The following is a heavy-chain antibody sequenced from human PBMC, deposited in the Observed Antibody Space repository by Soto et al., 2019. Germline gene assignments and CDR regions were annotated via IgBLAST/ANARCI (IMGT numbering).Heavy chain of an antibody. Sequence: GGSLRLSCAASRLTFSDYYMSWIRQAPGKGLEWLSHISSSGTTIHYADSVKGRFTISRDNAKKSLFLQMNSLRAEGTAAYYCVARIQLWNRVDFWGQGTLVTVSS. J-gene: IGHJ4*02. CDR3: VARIQLWNRVDF. V-gene: IGHV3-11*01. D-gene: IGHD5-18*01. CDR2: ISSSGTTI. CDR1: RLTFSDYY.